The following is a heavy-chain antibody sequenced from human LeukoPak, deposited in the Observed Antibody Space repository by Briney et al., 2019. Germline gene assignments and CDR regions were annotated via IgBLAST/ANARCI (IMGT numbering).Heavy chain of an antibody. CDR1: GFTFSSYW. Sequence: PGGSLRLSCAASGFTFSSYWMSWVRQAPGKGLEWVANIKQDGSEKYYVDSAKGRFTISRDNAKNSLYLQMNSLRAEDTAVYYCAREDVVVGAAFDYWGQRTLVTVSS. J-gene: IGHJ4*02. D-gene: IGHD1-26*01. CDR3: AREDVVVGAAFDY. CDR2: IKQDGSEK. V-gene: IGHV3-7*01.